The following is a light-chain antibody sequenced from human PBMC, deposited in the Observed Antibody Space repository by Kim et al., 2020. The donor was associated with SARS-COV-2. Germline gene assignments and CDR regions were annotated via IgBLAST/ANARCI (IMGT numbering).Light chain of an antibody. CDR3: QQCNDWPLT. CDR1: QSISSN. V-gene: IGKV3-15*01. CDR2: GAS. Sequence: DIVMTQSPATLSVSPGERATLSCRASQSISSNLAWYQQKPGQAPRLLISGASTRATGVPARFSGSGSGTEFTLAISSLQSEDFAVYYCQQCNDWPLTFGGGTKVDIK. J-gene: IGKJ4*01.